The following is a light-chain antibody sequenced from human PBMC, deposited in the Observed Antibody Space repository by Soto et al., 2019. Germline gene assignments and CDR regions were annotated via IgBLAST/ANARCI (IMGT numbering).Light chain of an antibody. CDR3: SSYTTSSTLVV. CDR2: DVS. J-gene: IGLJ2*01. V-gene: IGLV2-14*01. CDR1: SSDVGGYNY. Sequence: QSALTQPASVSGSPGQSITISCTGTSSDVGGYNYVSWYQQHPGKAPKLMIYDVSNRLSGVSNHFSGSKSGNTASLTISGLQADDEADYYCSSYTTSSTLVVFGGGTKLTVL.